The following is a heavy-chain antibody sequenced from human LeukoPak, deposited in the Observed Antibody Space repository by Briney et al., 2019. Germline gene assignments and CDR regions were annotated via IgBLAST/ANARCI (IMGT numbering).Heavy chain of an antibody. Sequence: ASVKVSCKASGYTFTGYYMHWVRQAPGQGLEWMGWISAYNGDTIYAQEFQGRFTMTTDASTSTAYMELRSLRSDDTAVYYCVRDPSNTSGRYQYFDLWGRGALVTVSS. V-gene: IGHV1-18*04. CDR3: VRDPSNTSGRYQYFDL. CDR2: ISAYNGDT. J-gene: IGHJ2*01. D-gene: IGHD6-19*01. CDR1: GYTFTGYY.